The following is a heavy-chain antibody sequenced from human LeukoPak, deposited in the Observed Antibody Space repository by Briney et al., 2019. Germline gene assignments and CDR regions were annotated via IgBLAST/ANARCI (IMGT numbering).Heavy chain of an antibody. CDR3: ARARHVRQLVGSLDY. V-gene: IGHV4-59*12. J-gene: IGHJ4*02. CDR2: IYYSGST. D-gene: IGHD6-6*01. CDR1: GGSFSGYY. Sequence: PSETLSLTCAVYGGSFSGYYWSWIRQPPGKGLEWIGYIYYSGSTNYNPSLKSRVTMSVDTSKNQFSLKLSSVTAADTAVYYCARARHVRQLVGSLDYWGQGTLVTVSS.